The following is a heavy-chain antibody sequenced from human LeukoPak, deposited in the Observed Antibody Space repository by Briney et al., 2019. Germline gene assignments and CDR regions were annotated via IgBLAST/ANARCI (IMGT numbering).Heavy chain of an antibody. V-gene: IGHV5-51*01. Sequence: GESLKISCKGSGYTFISYWIGWVRQMPGKGLEWMGIIYPGDSDTRYGPSFQGQVTISADKSISTAYLQWSSLKASDTAMYYCARPVTMVRGVIRDFDYWGQGTLVTVSS. J-gene: IGHJ4*02. CDR1: GYTFISYW. D-gene: IGHD3-10*01. CDR3: ARPVTMVRGVIRDFDY. CDR2: IYPGDSDT.